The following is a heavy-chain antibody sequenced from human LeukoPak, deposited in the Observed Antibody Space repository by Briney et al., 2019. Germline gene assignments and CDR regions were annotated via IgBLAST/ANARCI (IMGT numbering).Heavy chain of an antibody. CDR1: GFTFSSYT. D-gene: IGHD2-2*01. CDR3: ARVGSSSKYYYYMDV. CDR2: ITSSGSTV. J-gene: IGHJ6*03. V-gene: IGHV3-48*04. Sequence: GGSLRLSCAASGFTFSSYTMNWVRQAPGKGLEWVSYITSSGSTVYYADSVKGRFTISRDNAKNSPYLQMQSPTAEDTAVYFCARVGSSSKYYYYMDVWGKGTTVTVSS.